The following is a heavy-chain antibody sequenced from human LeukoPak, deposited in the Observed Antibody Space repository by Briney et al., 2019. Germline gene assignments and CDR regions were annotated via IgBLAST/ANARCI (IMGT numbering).Heavy chain of an antibody. D-gene: IGHD1-26*01. CDR3: GRDLGGRSGY. V-gene: IGHV3-74*01. CDR1: GFTFRTYW. J-gene: IGHJ4*02. Sequence: GGSLRLSCAVSGFTFRTYWMHWVRQVPGEGLVWVSRINEDGSITNYADSVKGRFSISRDNAKNTLYLQMNSLRAEDTAVYFCGRDLGGRSGYWGQGTLVTVSS. CDR2: INEDGSIT.